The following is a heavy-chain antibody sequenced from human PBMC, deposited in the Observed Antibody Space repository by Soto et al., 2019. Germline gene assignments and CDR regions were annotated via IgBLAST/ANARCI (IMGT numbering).Heavy chain of an antibody. CDR1: GFTFGLYS. Sequence: GGSLRLSCVASGFTFGLYSMGWVRQAPGKRLQWIPYISSSSDTIYYADSVKGRFTISRDNAKNSLYLQMNSLRAEDTAVYYCARDREKYSSSWLKYYYYGMDVWGQGTTVTVSS. CDR2: ISSSSDTI. CDR3: ARDREKYSSSWLKYYYYGMDV. J-gene: IGHJ6*02. D-gene: IGHD6-13*01. V-gene: IGHV3-48*04.